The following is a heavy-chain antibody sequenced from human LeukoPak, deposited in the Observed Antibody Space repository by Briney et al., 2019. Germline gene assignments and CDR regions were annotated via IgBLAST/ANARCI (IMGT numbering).Heavy chain of an antibody. J-gene: IGHJ3*02. CDR1: GGTFSSYA. D-gene: IGHD6-19*01. V-gene: IGHV1-69*13. CDR2: IIPIFGTA. CDR3: VAGTDDAFDI. Sequence: ASVKVSCKASGGTFSSYAISWVRQAPGQGLEWMGGIIPIFGTANYAQKFQGRVTITADESTSTAYMELSSLRSEDTAVYYCVAGTDDAFDIWGQGTMVTVSS.